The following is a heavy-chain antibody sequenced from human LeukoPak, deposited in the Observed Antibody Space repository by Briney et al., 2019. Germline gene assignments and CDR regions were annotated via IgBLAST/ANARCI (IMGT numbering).Heavy chain of an antibody. V-gene: IGHV1-18*01. J-gene: IGHJ5*02. D-gene: IGHD6-13*01. CDR2: ISAYNVNT. Sequence: ASVNVSCKASGYTFTSYGIIWVRQAPGQRLEWMGWISAYNVNTNHAQKLPGRVTMTTETSTSTVYMELRSLRSDDKAVYYCARHLFAAAVAGDPYRPAGIDWFDPWGQGNLVTVSS. CDR1: GYTFTSYG. CDR3: ARHLFAAAVAGDPYRPAGIDWFDP.